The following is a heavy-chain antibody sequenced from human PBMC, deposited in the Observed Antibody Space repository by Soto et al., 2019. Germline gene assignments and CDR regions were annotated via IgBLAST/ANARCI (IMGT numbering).Heavy chain of an antibody. Sequence: ASVKVSCKTSGYTFSNYGITWVRQAPGQPLEWLGWISLYSDGTNYAQKFKGRVSMTTDTSTTTAYMELRSLRSDDTAVYYCARVVPGAEAWFGPWGQGTLVTVSS. D-gene: IGHD2-2*01. CDR2: ISLYSDGT. CDR1: GYTFSNYG. V-gene: IGHV1-18*01. CDR3: ARVVPGAEAWFGP. J-gene: IGHJ5*02.